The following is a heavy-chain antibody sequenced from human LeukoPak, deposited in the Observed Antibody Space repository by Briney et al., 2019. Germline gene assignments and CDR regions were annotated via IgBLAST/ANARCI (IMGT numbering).Heavy chain of an antibody. D-gene: IGHD2-2*01. CDR2: INPNSGGT. CDR3: ATGVVPAARGAPDAFDI. V-gene: IGHV1-2*02. Sequence: GASVKVSFKASGYTFTGYYMHWGRQAPGQGLEWMGWINPNSGGTKYAQKFQGRVTMTRDTSISTAYMELSRLRSDDTAVYHCATGVVPAARGAPDAFDIWGQGTMVTVSS. J-gene: IGHJ3*02. CDR1: GYTFTGYY.